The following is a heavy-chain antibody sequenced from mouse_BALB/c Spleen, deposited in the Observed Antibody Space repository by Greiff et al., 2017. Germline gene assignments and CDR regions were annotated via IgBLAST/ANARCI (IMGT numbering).Heavy chain of an antibody. CDR3: ARAGGSYFYYYAMDY. CDR1: GISITTGNYR. V-gene: IGHV3-5*02. Sequence: EVKVEESGPGLVKPSQTVSLTCTVTGISITTGNYRWSWIRQFPGNKLEWIGYIYYSGTITYNPSLTSRTTITRDTSKNQFFLEMNSLTAEDTATYYCARAGGSYFYYYAMDYWGQGTSVTVSS. D-gene: IGHD2-10*01. CDR2: IYYSGTI. J-gene: IGHJ4*01.